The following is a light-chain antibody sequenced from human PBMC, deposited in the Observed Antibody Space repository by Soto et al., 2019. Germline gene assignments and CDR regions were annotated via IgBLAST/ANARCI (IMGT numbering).Light chain of an antibody. J-gene: IGKJ1*01. V-gene: IGKV3-11*01. CDR3: QQRSNWRT. CDR1: QSVSSY. Sequence: EIVLTQSPATLSLSPGERATLSCRASQSVSSYLAWYQQKPGQAPRLLIYDASNRATGIPARFSGSGSGTDFTLTISSLEPEDFAVYYCQQRSNWRTFGQGTKGISN. CDR2: DAS.